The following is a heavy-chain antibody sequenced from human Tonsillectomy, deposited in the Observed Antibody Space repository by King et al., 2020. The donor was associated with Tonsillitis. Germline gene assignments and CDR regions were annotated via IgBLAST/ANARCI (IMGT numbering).Heavy chain of an antibody. Sequence: QLQESGPGLVKPSETLSLTCTVSGGSINSYYWSWIRQPAGKGLEWIGRIYTSGSTNYNPSLKSRVTMSVDTSKSQFSLKLSSVTAADTAVYYCARGSSGWATYYYYGMDVWGQGTTVTVSS. CDR2: IYTSGST. V-gene: IGHV4-4*07. D-gene: IGHD6-19*01. CDR3: ARGSSGWATYYYYGMDV. J-gene: IGHJ6*02. CDR1: GGSINSYY.